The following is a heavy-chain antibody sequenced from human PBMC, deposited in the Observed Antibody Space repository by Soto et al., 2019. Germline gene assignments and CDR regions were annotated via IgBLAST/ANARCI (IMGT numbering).Heavy chain of an antibody. CDR1: GFTCSSYS. CDR2: ITSSSSTI. J-gene: IGHJ4*02. Sequence: GGSLRLSCAVSGFTCSSYSMNWVRQAPGKGLEWVSYITSSSSTIYYADSVKGRFTISRDNAKNTLYLQMNSLRAEDTAVYYCAKCLSAYAHGGFDSWGQGTLVTVSS. D-gene: IGHD5-12*01. V-gene: IGHV3-48*01. CDR3: AKCLSAYAHGGFDS.